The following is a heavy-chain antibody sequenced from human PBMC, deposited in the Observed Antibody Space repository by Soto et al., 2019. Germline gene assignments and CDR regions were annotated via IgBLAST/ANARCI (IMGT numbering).Heavy chain of an antibody. CDR2: ISWNSGSI. V-gene: IGHV3-9*01. CDR1: GFTFDDYA. Sequence: GGSLRLSCAASGFTFDDYAMHWVRQAPGKGLEWVSGISWNSGSIGYADSVKGRFTISRDNAKNSLYLQMNSLRAEDTALYYCAKDQGWNYEFPDYWGQGTLVTVSS. D-gene: IGHD1-7*01. CDR3: AKDQGWNYEFPDY. J-gene: IGHJ4*02.